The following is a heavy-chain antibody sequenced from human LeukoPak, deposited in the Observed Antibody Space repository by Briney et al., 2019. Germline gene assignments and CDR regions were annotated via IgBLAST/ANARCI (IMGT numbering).Heavy chain of an antibody. Sequence: GGSLRLSCAASGFTFNTYSMNWVRQAPGKGLEWISYISDSSGTIYYADSVKGRFTISRDNSKNTLYLQMNSLRAEDTAVYYCARDRAGKIAARLDYWGQGTLVTVSS. CDR3: ARDRAGKIAARLDY. CDR1: GFTFNTYS. J-gene: IGHJ4*02. CDR2: ISDSSGTI. D-gene: IGHD6-6*01. V-gene: IGHV3-48*01.